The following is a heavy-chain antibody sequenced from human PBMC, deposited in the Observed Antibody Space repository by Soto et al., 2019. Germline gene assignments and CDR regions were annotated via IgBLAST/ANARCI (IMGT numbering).Heavy chain of an antibody. CDR2: IWYDGSNK. V-gene: IGHV3-33*01. Sequence: GGSLRLSCAASGFTFSSYGMHWVRQAPGKGLEWVAVIWYDGSNKYYADSVKGRFTISRDNSKNTLYLQMNSLRAEDTAVYYCATNSGRYWNDDYFDYWGQGTLVTVSS. CDR1: GFTFSSYG. CDR3: ATNSGRYWNDDYFDY. D-gene: IGHD1-1*01. J-gene: IGHJ4*02.